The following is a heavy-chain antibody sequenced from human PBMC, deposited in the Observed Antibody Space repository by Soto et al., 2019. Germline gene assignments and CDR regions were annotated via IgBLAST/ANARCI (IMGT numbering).Heavy chain of an antibody. D-gene: IGHD2-2*01. Sequence: GGSLRLSCAASGFTFSSYSMNWVRQAPGKGLEWVSSISSSSSYIYYADSVKGRFTISRDNAKNSLYLQMNSLRAEDTAVYYCARAEDIVVVPAAPSGWFDPWGQGTLVTVSS. CDR1: GFTFSSYS. CDR2: ISSSSSYI. J-gene: IGHJ5*02. V-gene: IGHV3-21*01. CDR3: ARAEDIVVVPAAPSGWFDP.